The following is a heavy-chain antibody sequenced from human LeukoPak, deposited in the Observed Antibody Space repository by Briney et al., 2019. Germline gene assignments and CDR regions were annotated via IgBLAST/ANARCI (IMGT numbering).Heavy chain of an antibody. D-gene: IGHD6-19*01. J-gene: IGHJ4*02. CDR1: GGSISSYY. Sequence: SETLSLTCTVSGGSISSYYWSWIRQPAGKGVEWIGRIYTSGSTNYNPSLKSRVTMSVDTSKNQFSLKLSSVTAADTAVYYCARGRIAVAGVYYFDDWGQGTLVTVSS. V-gene: IGHV4-4*07. CDR3: ARGRIAVAGVYYFDD. CDR2: IYTSGST.